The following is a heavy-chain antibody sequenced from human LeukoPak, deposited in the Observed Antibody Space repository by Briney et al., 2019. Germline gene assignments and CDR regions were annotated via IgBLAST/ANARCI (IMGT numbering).Heavy chain of an antibody. J-gene: IGHJ4*02. Sequence: GGSLRLSCAASGFTFSSYSMNWVRQAPGKGLEWVSAITSGSGGSTFYADSVKGRFTISRDNSKNTLYLQMNSLRDEDTAVYYCAIWTRRDGYNFDYWGQGTLVTVSS. CDR1: GFTFSSYS. CDR2: ITSGSGGST. D-gene: IGHD5-24*01. V-gene: IGHV3-23*01. CDR3: AIWTRRDGYNFDY.